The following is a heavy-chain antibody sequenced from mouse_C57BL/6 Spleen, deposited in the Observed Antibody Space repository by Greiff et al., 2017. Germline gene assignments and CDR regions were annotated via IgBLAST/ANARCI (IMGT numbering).Heavy chain of an antibody. J-gene: IGHJ2*01. Sequence: VQLQQSGPELVKPGASVKISCKASGYAFSSSWMNWVKQRPGKGLEWIGRIYPGDGATNYNGKFKGKATLTADKSSSTAYMQLSSLTSEDSAVYFCARGEDYGSSYFDYWGQGTTLTVSS. V-gene: IGHV1-82*01. CDR1: GYAFSSSW. CDR3: ARGEDYGSSYFDY. D-gene: IGHD1-1*01. CDR2: IYPGDGAT.